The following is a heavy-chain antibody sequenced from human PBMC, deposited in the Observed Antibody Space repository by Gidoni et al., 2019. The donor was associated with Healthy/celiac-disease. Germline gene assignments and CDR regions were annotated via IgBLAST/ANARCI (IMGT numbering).Heavy chain of an antibody. CDR3: AKDGSGDYLYYFDY. J-gene: IGHJ4*02. CDR1: GFTLSSYA. V-gene: IGHV3-23*01. CDR2: IGGSGGST. D-gene: IGHD4-17*01. Sequence: EVQLLESGGGLVQPGRSLRLSCPAPGFTLSSYAMRWVRQAPGRGLGWVVAIGGSGGSTYYADSVKGRFTISRDNSKNTLYLQMNSLRAEDTAVYYCAKDGSGDYLYYFDYWGQGTLVTVSS.